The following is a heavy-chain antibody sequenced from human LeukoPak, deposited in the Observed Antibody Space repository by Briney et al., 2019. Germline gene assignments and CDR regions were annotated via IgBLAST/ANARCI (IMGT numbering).Heavy chain of an antibody. CDR2: LSGSGGST. CDR1: GFTFSRYA. D-gene: IGHD2-21*02. J-gene: IGHJ3*02. CDR3: AKDRAIVVVTDAFDI. V-gene: IGHV3-23*01. Sequence: GGSLRLSCAASGFTFSRYAMSWVRQAPGKGLVWVSALSGSGGSTYYADSVKGRFTISRDNSKNTLYLQMNSLRAEDTAVYYCAKDRAIVVVTDAFDIWGQGTMVTVSS.